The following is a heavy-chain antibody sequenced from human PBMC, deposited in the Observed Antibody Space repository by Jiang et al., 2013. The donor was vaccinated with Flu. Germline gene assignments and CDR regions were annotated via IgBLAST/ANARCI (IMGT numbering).Heavy chain of an antibody. J-gene: IGHJ3*02. CDR1: GGSISSDY. CDR3: ARDNYYYDSSGYPHAFDI. D-gene: IGHD3-22*01. CDR2: VDYSGST. V-gene: IGHV4-59*01. Sequence: GPGLVKPSETLSLTCTVSGGSISSDYWSWIRQPPGKGLVWIAYVDYSGSTTYNPSLRSRVTISIDTSKNQFSLKLSSVTAADTAVYYCARDNYYYDSSGYPHAFDIWGQGTMVTVSS.